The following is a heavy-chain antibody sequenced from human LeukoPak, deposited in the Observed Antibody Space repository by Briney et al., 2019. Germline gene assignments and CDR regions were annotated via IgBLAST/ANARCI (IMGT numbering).Heavy chain of an antibody. J-gene: IGHJ5*02. CDR2: ISAYNGNT. CDR3: ARAPRITMVRGVIYWFDP. Sequence: ASVKVSCKASGYTFTSYGISWVRQAPGQGLEWMGWISAYNGNTNYAQKLQGRVTMTTDTSTSTAYMELRSLRSEDTAVYYCARAPRITMVRGVIYWFDPWGQGTLVTVSS. V-gene: IGHV1-18*01. CDR1: GYTFTSYG. D-gene: IGHD3-10*01.